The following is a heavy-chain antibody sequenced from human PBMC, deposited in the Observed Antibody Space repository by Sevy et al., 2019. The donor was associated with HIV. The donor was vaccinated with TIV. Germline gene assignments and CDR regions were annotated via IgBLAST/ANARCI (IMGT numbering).Heavy chain of an antibody. D-gene: IGHD2-2*01. CDR1: GFTFSSYG. V-gene: IGHV3-30*02. J-gene: IGHJ6*02. CDR2: IRDDGSNK. Sequence: GGSLRLSCAASGFTFSSYGMHWVRQAPGKGLEWVAFIRDDGSNKYYADSVKGRFTISRDNSKNTMYLQMNSLRAEDTAVSYWAKDRGLRYCSSTSCYAWGMDVWGHGTTVTVSS. CDR3: AKDRGLRYCSSTSCYAWGMDV.